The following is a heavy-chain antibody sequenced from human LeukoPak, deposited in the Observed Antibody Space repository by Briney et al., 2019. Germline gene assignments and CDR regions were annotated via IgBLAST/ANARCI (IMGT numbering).Heavy chain of an antibody. J-gene: IGHJ5*02. V-gene: IGHV3-23*01. CDR3: AKAVNGDYFNWFDP. CDR1: GFTFSSYA. D-gene: IGHD4-17*01. Sequence: GGSLRLSCAASGFTFSSYAMSWVRQAPGKGLEWVSGISGSGGSTYYADSVKGRFTIFRDNSKNTLYLQMNSLRAEDTAVYYCAKAVNGDYFNWFDPWGQGTLVTVSS. CDR2: ISGSGGST.